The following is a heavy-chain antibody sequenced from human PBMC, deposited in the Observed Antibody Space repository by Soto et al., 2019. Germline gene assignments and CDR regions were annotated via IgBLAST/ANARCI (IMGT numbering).Heavy chain of an antibody. D-gene: IGHD5-18*01. CDR3: AREDTAMVSGFDY. Sequence: EVQLVESGGGLVQPGGSLRLSCAASGFTFSNYSMNWVRQAPGKGLEWVSYISSSSSTIYYADSVKGRFTISRDNAKNSLYQKMNSLSAEDTAVYYCAREDTAMVSGFDYWGQGTLVTVSS. J-gene: IGHJ4*02. CDR2: ISSSSSTI. V-gene: IGHV3-48*01. CDR1: GFTFSNYS.